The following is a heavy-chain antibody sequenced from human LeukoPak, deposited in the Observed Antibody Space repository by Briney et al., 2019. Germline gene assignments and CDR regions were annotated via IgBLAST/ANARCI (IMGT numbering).Heavy chain of an antibody. V-gene: IGHV4-59*01. D-gene: IGHD1-1*01. Sequence: SDTLSLTCTVSGGSISSYYWSWIRQPPGKGLDWIGYIYYSGGTNYNPSLKSRVTISVDTSKNQFSLKLSSVTAADTAVYSCARVGWNGYFDYWGQGTLVTVSS. CDR3: ARVGWNGYFDY. J-gene: IGHJ4*02. CDR2: IYYSGGT. CDR1: GGSISSYY.